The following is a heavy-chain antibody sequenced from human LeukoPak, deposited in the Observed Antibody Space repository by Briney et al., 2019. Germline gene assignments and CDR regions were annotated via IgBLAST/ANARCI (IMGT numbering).Heavy chain of an antibody. Sequence: RSPRLSCAASGFAFSMYSMNWVRQAPGKGLEWVSHISGFSSTIHYNDSVKGRFTISRDNAKNSLYLQMNSLREEDTAVYYCARDLSGSYPFDYWGQGTLVTVSS. CDR2: ISGFSSTI. D-gene: IGHD1-26*01. CDR1: GFAFSMYS. CDR3: ARDLSGSYPFDY. J-gene: IGHJ4*02. V-gene: IGHV3-48*02.